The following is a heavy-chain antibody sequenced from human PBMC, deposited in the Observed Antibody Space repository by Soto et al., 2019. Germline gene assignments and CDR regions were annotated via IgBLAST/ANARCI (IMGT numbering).Heavy chain of an antibody. Sequence: QVQLVQSGVEVKKPGSSVRVSCKGSGDTFKNSVISWVRQAPGQGLEWMGGTIPLFGTTDYAQKFQGRLTITTDESTTTAYMEVSRLTSEDTAVYYCVAELDFGKLSVVWGQGTTVIVSS. D-gene: IGHD3-10*01. CDR1: GDTFKNSV. V-gene: IGHV1-69*01. CDR2: TIPLFGTT. J-gene: IGHJ6*02. CDR3: VAELDFGKLSVV.